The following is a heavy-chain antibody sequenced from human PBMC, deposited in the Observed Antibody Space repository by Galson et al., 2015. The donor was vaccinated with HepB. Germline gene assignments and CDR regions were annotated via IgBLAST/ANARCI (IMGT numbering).Heavy chain of an antibody. J-gene: IGHJ4*02. V-gene: IGHV2-70*11. Sequence: PALVKPTQTLTLTCTFSGFSLSTSGMCVSWIRQPPGKALEWLARIDWDDDKYYSTSLKTRLTISKDTSKNQVVLTMTNMDPVDTATYYCARITIFGVVGYFDYWGQGTLVTVSS. D-gene: IGHD3-3*01. CDR3: ARITIFGVVGYFDY. CDR2: IDWDDDK. CDR1: GFSLSTSGMC.